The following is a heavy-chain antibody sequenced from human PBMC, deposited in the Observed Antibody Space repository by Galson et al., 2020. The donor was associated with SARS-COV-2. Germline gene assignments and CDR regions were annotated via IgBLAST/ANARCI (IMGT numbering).Heavy chain of an antibody. V-gene: IGHV3-21*06. D-gene: IGHD2-21*02. CDR2: ISGSSSHN. Sequence: GESLRLSCAAYAFTLRIYSMNWVRRPPEKGLEWVASISGSSSHNNYGDSVKGRFTTSRHNAKNSVDLQMNSLGAEDTAAYYCARGGLFSDFCDGMDVWGQGTTVTVSS. CDR1: AFTLRIYS. J-gene: IGHJ6*02. CDR3: ARGGLFSDFCDGMDV.